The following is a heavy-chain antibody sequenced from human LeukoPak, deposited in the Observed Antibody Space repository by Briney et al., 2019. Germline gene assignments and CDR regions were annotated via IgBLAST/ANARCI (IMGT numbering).Heavy chain of an antibody. CDR1: GGSFSGYY. J-gene: IGHJ4*02. D-gene: IGHD2-15*01. CDR2: INHSGST. V-gene: IGHV4-34*01. CDR3: ARARTVDANDY. Sequence: SETLSLTCAVYGGSFSGYYWSWIRQPPGKGLEWIGEINHSGSTNYNPSLKSRVTISVDTSKNQFSLKLSSVTAADTAVYYCARARTVDANDYWGQGTLVTVSS.